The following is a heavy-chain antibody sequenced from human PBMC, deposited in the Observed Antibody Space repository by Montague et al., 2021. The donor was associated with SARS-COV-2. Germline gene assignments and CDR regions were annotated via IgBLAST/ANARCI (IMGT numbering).Heavy chain of an antibody. V-gene: IGHV3-7*01. D-gene: IGHD3-3*01. CDR2: IQQDGSKK. Sequence: SQRRSCAASGFTFSNYWMSWVRHAPGTGLEWVANIQQDGSKKYYVDSVKGRFTISRDNAKKSLYLQMNSLRAEDTAVYYCARDLSGSQYLYYFDYWGQGTLVTVSS. CDR3: ARDLSGSQYLYYFDY. J-gene: IGHJ4*02. CDR1: GFTFSNYW.